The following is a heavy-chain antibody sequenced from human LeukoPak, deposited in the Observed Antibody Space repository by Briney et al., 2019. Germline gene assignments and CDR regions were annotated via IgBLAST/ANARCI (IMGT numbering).Heavy chain of an antibody. CDR2: IIPIFGTA. CDR1: GGTFSSYA. Sequence: ASVKVSCKVSGGTFSSYAISWVRQAPGQGLEWMGGIIPIFGTANYAQKFQGRVTITTDESTSTAYMELSSLRSEDTAVYYCARSNDFWSGYDYWGQGTLVTVSS. J-gene: IGHJ4*02. V-gene: IGHV1-69*05. D-gene: IGHD3-3*01. CDR3: ARSNDFWSGYDY.